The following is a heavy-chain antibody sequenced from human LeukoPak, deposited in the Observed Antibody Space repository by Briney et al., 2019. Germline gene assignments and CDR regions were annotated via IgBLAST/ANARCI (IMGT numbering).Heavy chain of an antibody. CDR2: INHSGST. Sequence: SETLSLTCAVYGGSFSNYYWSWIRQPPGKGLEWIGEINHSGSTNYNPSLKSRVTISVDTSKNQFSLKMNSVTAADTAVYYCARQPYYYYMDVWGKGTTVTVSS. CDR3: ARQPYYYYMDV. V-gene: IGHV4-34*01. J-gene: IGHJ6*03. CDR1: GGSFSNYY.